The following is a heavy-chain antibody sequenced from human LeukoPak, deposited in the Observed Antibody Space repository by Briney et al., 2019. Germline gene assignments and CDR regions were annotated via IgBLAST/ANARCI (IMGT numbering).Heavy chain of an antibody. Sequence: SETLSLTCNVSGASISSYYWSWIRQPAGKGLEWIGRIYTSANTNYSPSFKSRATISIDRSKNQFSLNLPSVTAADTAVYYCARDRIWNDAGHDPFDIWGQGTMVTVSS. V-gene: IGHV4-4*07. CDR2: IYTSANT. CDR3: ARDRIWNDAGHDPFDI. J-gene: IGHJ3*02. CDR1: GASISSYY. D-gene: IGHD1-1*01.